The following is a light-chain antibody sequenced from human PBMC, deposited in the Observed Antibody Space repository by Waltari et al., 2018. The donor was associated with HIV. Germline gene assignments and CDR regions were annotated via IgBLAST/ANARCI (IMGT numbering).Light chain of an antibody. CDR2: STN. J-gene: IGLJ2*01. Sequence: QSVLTQPPSASGTHGQRVTISCSGGSSNIGSNSVHWYQQLPGTAPRLLLYSTNQRPSRVPDRFSGSKSGTSASLAISGLQSEDEADYYCATWDDTLNGVIFGGGTKLTVL. V-gene: IGLV1-44*01. CDR1: SSNIGSNS. CDR3: ATWDDTLNGVI.